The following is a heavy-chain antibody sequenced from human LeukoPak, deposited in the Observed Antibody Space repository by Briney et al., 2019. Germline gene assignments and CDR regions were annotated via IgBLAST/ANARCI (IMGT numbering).Heavy chain of an antibody. CDR3: ARRAGAYSHPYDY. Sequence: GGSLRLSCAASGFTFSNYGMSWVRQAPGKGLEWVSFIYSDNTHYSDSVKGRFTISRDNSKNTLYLQMNSLRAEDTAVYYCARRAGAYSHPYDYWGQGTLVTVSS. CDR2: IYSDNT. V-gene: IGHV3-53*01. D-gene: IGHD4/OR15-4a*01. J-gene: IGHJ4*02. CDR1: GFTFSNYG.